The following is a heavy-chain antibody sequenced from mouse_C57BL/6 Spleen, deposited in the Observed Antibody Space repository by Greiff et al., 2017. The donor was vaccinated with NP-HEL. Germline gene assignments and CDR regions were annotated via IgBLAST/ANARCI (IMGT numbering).Heavy chain of an antibody. CDR2: ISSGGSYT. J-gene: IGHJ2*01. Sequence: EVKLMESGGDLVKPGGSLKLSCAASGFTFSSYGMSWVRQTPDKRLEWVATISSGGSYTYYPDSVKGRFTISRDNAKNTLYLQMSSLKSEDTAMYYCARHGGLLRLYFDYWGQGTTLTVSS. CDR3: ARHGGLLRLYFDY. CDR1: GFTFSSYG. V-gene: IGHV5-6*01. D-gene: IGHD2-3*01.